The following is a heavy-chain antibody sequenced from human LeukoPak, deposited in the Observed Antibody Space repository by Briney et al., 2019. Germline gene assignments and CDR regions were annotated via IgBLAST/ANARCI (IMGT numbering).Heavy chain of an antibody. Sequence: GGSLRLSCAASGFTFSSYGMHWVRQAPGKGLEWVSGISWNSGSIGYADSVKGRFTISRDNAKNSLYLQMNSLRAEDTALYYCAKSSGIVVVPAAPGGAFDIWGQGTMVTVSS. CDR2: ISWNSGSI. CDR3: AKSSGIVVVPAAPGGAFDI. CDR1: GFTFSSYG. D-gene: IGHD2-2*01. J-gene: IGHJ3*02. V-gene: IGHV3-9*01.